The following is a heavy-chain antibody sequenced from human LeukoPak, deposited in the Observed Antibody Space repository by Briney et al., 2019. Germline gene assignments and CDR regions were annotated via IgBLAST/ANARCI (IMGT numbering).Heavy chain of an antibody. Sequence: SETLSLTCTVSGGSISSSSYYWGWIRQPPGKGLEWIGSIYYSGSTHYNPSLKSRVTISVDTSKNQFSLKLSSVTAADTAVYYCARRGSVEAGVPFDYWGQGTLVTVSS. D-gene: IGHD6-19*01. CDR1: GGSISSSSYY. CDR3: ARRGSVEAGVPFDY. V-gene: IGHV4-39*01. CDR2: IYYSGST. J-gene: IGHJ4*02.